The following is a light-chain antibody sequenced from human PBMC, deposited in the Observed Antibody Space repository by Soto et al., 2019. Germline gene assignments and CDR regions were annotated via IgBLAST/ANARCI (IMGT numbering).Light chain of an antibody. CDR1: SYNIGAAYD. Sequence: QSVLTQPPSVSGAPGQTVTISCTGSSYNIGAAYDVPWYQQLPGTAPKLLIYGHSNRPSGVPDRFSGSKSGPSASLAITGLQAEDEADYYCQSYSSSLSGWVFGGGTKVTVL. J-gene: IGLJ3*02. V-gene: IGLV1-40*01. CDR3: QSYSSSLSGWV. CDR2: GHS.